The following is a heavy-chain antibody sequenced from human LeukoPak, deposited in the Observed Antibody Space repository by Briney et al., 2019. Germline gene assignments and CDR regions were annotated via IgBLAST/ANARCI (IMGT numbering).Heavy chain of an antibody. D-gene: IGHD2-2*01. CDR1: GGSISSGDYY. V-gene: IGHV4-30-4*01. J-gene: IGHJ6*02. Sequence: SQTLSLTCTVSGGSISSGDYYWSWIRQPPGKGLEWIGEINHSGSTNYNPSLKSRVTISVDTSKNQFSLKLSSVTAADTAVYYCARGVVPAAEHAAYYYYGMDVWGQGTTVTVSS. CDR2: INHSGST. CDR3: ARGVVPAAEHAAYYYYGMDV.